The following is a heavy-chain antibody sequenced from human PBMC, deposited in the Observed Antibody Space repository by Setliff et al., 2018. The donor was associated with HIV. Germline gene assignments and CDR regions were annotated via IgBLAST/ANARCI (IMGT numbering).Heavy chain of an antibody. CDR3: ATNPEMATINYYYYYMDV. CDR1: GYTFTSYY. J-gene: IGHJ6*03. V-gene: IGHV1-46*01. D-gene: IGHD5-12*01. CDR2: INPSGGST. Sequence: GASVKVSCKASGYTFTSYYMHWVRQAPGQGLEWMGIINPSGGSTSYAQKFQGRVTMTRDTSTSTVYMELSSLRSEDTAVYYCATNPEMATINYYYYYMDVWGKGTTVTVSS.